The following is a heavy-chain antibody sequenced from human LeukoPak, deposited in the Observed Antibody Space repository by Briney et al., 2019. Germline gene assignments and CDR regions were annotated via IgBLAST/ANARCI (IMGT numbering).Heavy chain of an antibody. CDR2: INPNSGGT. CDR1: GYTFTGYY. D-gene: IGHD3-22*01. J-gene: IGHJ3*02. Sequence: GASVKVSCKASGYTFTGYYMHWMRQAPGQGLEWMGWINPNSGGTSYAQKFQGRVTMTRDTSITTAYMELSRLRSDDTAVYYCARADSISMIVVVINDGAFDIWGQGTMVTVSS. V-gene: IGHV1-2*02. CDR3: ARADSISMIVVVINDGAFDI.